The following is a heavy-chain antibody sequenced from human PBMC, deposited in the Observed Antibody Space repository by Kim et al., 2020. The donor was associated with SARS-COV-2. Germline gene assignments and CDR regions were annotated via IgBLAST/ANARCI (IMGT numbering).Heavy chain of an antibody. J-gene: IGHJ4*02. Sequence: SETLSLTCTVSGGSISSYYWSWIRQPPGKGLEWIGYIYYSGSTNYNPSLKSRVTISVDTSKNQFSLKLSSVTAADTAVYYCARSLSYDSSGEFDYWGQGTLVTVSS. CDR3: ARSLSYDSSGEFDY. V-gene: IGHV4-59*01. CDR2: IYYSGST. D-gene: IGHD3-22*01. CDR1: GGSISSYY.